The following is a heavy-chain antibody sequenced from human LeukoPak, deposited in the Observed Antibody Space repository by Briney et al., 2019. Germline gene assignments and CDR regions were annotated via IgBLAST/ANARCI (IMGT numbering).Heavy chain of an antibody. J-gene: IGHJ4*02. Sequence: PAGGSLRLSCAASGFTFNNFGMHWVRQAPGKGLEWVSFIGYEGVHKYYADSVKGRFTISRDNSKNTLYLQMNSLRAEDTAVYYCAKDREVGFDGGVSVLDYWGQGTLVTVSS. CDR1: GFTFNNFG. V-gene: IGHV3-30*02. CDR3: AKDREVGFDGGVSVLDY. CDR2: IGYEGVHK. D-gene: IGHD3-3*01.